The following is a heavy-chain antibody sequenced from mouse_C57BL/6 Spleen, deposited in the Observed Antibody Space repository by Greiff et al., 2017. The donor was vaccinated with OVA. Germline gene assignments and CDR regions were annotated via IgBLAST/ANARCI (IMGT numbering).Heavy chain of an antibody. Sequence: EVQVVESGGGLVQPTGSLKLSCAASGFSFNTYAMNWVRQAPGKGLEWVARIRSKSNNYATYYADSVKDRFTISRDDSESMLYLQMNNLKTEDTAMYYCVRNWDGGFDYWGQGTTLTVSS. CDR3: VRNWDGGFDY. CDR2: IRSKSNNYAT. CDR1: GFSFNTYA. J-gene: IGHJ2*01. V-gene: IGHV10-1*01. D-gene: IGHD4-1*01.